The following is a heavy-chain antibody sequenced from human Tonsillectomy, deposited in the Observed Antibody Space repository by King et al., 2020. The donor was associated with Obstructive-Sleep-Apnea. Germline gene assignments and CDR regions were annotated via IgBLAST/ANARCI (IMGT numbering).Heavy chain of an antibody. CDR1: GFTFSSYA. V-gene: IGHV3-23*04. D-gene: IGHD6-13*01. Sequence: VQLVESGGGLVQPGGSLRLSCVASGFTFSSYAMSWVRQAPGKGLEWVSVISGSGGTTYNADSVKGRFTISRDNSKKTLYLQMNSLRAEDTAVYYCASPRRETPQYSSSWYPFDYWGQGTLVTVSS. CDR3: ASPRRETPQYSSSWYPFDY. CDR2: ISGSGGTT. J-gene: IGHJ4*02.